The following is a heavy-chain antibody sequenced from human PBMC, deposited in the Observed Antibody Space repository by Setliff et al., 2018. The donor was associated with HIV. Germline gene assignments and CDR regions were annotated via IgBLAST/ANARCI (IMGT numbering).Heavy chain of an antibody. D-gene: IGHD5-18*01. CDR1: GDSVSGYY. Sequence: SETLSLTCAVSGDSVSGYYWSWIRQPAGRGLEWIGRVHNSAGSNYNPSLNSRVTMSVDTAKNRFSLKLNSVTAADTAIYYCARQVGSQYSYWAYYFDSWGQGALVTVSS. J-gene: IGHJ4*02. CDR2: VHNSAGS. CDR3: ARQVGSQYSYWAYYFDS. V-gene: IGHV4-59*10.